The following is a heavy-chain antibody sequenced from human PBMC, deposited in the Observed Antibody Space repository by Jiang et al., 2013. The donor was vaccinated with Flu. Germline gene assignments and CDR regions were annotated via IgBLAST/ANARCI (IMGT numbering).Heavy chain of an antibody. CDR2: IYCSGTT. CDR3: VRHDGTVSLNWFDP. Sequence: LSLTCTVSGGSITNPCYYWGVDPPAPTGRGLEWIGSIYCSGTTYYNPSLKSRVTIFVDTSKNQFSLKVNSVTAADTAVYYCVRHDGTVSLNWFDPWGQGTLVTVSS. D-gene: IGHD1-1*01. V-gene: IGHV4-39*01. CDR1: GGSITNPCYY. J-gene: IGHJ5*02.